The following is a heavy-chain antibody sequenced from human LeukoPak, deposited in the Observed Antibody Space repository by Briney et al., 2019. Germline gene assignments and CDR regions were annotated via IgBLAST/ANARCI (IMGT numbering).Heavy chain of an antibody. CDR3: ASFLWALGYFDL. V-gene: IGHV1-24*01. CDR2: FDPVDGET. Sequence: ASVKVSCKVSGYTLTELSMHWVRQAPGKGLEWMGGFDPVDGETMYAQKFQGRVTMPEDTSTDTAYMELSSLRSDHTAVYYCASFLWALGYFDLWGRGTLVTVST. D-gene: IGHD2/OR15-2a*01. CDR1: GYTLTELS. J-gene: IGHJ2*01.